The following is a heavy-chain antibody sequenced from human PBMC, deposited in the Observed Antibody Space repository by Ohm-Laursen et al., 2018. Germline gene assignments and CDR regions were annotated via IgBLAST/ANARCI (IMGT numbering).Heavy chain of an antibody. J-gene: IGHJ6*02. Sequence: SLRLSCAASGFTFDDYAMHWVRQAPGKGLEWVSGISWNRGSIAYADSVKGRFTISRDNAKNSLYLQMNSLRAEDTAVYYCASLKPPLYYYGMDVWGQGTTVTVSS. CDR1: GFTFDDYA. V-gene: IGHV3-9*01. CDR2: ISWNRGSI. CDR3: ASLKPPLYYYGMDV.